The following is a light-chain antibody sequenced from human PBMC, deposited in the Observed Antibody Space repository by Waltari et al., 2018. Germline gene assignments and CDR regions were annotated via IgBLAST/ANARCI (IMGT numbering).Light chain of an antibody. Sequence: QSALTQPASVSGSPGQSITISCPGTSSHVGGYNYVSWYQQHPGKAPKLMIYDVSKRPSGVSNRFSGSKSGNTASLTISGLQAEDEADYYCSSYTSSSTPVFGGGTKLTVL. V-gene: IGLV2-14*01. CDR1: SSHVGGYNY. CDR2: DVS. CDR3: SSYTSSSTPV. J-gene: IGLJ2*01.